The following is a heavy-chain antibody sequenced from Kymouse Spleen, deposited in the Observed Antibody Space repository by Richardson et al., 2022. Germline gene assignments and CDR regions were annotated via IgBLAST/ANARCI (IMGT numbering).Heavy chain of an antibody. CDR3: AKDGDYDFWSGYSSFDY. V-gene: IGHV3-9*01. Sequence: EVQLVESGGGLVQPGRSLRLSCAASGFTFDDYAMHWVRQAPGKGLEWVSGISWNSGSIGYADSVKGRFTISRDNAKNSLYLQMNSLRAEDTALYYCAKDGDYDFWSGYSSFDYWGQGTLVTVSS. J-gene: IGHJ4*02. D-gene: IGHD3-3*01. CDR1: GFTFDDYA. CDR2: ISWNSGSI.